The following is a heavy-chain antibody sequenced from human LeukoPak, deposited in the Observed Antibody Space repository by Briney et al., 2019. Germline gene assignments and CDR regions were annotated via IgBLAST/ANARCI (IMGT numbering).Heavy chain of an antibody. CDR1: GYTFTSYG. CDR3: ASSTQAYYFDY. V-gene: IGHV1-46*01. Sequence: ASVKVSCKASGYTFTSYGISWVRQAPGQGLEWMGIINPSGGSTSYAQKFQGRVTMTRDTSTSTVYMELSSLRSEDTAVYYCASSTQAYYFDYWGQGTLVTVSS. J-gene: IGHJ4*02. CDR2: INPSGGST.